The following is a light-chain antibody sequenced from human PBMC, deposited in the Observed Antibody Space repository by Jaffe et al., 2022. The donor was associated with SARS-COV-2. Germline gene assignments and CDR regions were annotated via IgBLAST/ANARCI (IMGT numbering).Light chain of an antibody. CDR3: QQYGSSRT. CDR1: QSVSSNS. CDR2: GAS. Sequence: EIVLTQSPGTLSLSPGERATLSCRASQSVSSNSLAWYQQKPGQAPRLFIYGASSRATGIPDRFSGSGSGTDFTLTISRLEPEDFAVYYCQQYGSSRTFGQGTKVEIK. V-gene: IGKV3-20*01. J-gene: IGKJ1*01.